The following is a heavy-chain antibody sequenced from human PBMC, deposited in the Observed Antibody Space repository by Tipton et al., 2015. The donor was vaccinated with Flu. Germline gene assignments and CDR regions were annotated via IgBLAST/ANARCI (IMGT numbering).Heavy chain of an antibody. D-gene: IGHD5-18*01. J-gene: IGHJ4*02. CDR2: ISADNGNT. V-gene: IGHV1-18*01. CDR1: GYTFISYA. Sequence: QVQLVQSGAEVKKPGASVKVSCKASGYTFISYAINWVRQAPGQGLEGMGWISADNGNTNYAQKFQGRVTMTTDTSTSTVYMELRSLRSGDTAVYYCARVGVGGDSYGLEDCWGQGTLVTVSS. CDR3: ARVGVGGDSYGLEDC.